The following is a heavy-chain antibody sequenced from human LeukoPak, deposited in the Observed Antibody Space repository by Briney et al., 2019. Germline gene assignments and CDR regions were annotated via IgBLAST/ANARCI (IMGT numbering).Heavy chain of an antibody. V-gene: IGHV4-61*01. CDR1: GGSVSNGSYY. CDR2: IYYSGST. J-gene: IGHJ3*02. D-gene: IGHD4-11*01. CDR3: ARADYSNYGDAFDI. Sequence: SETLSLTCTVSGGSVSNGSYYWSWIRQPPGKGLEWIGYIYYSGSTNYNPSLKSRVTISVDTSKNQFSLKLSSVTAADTAVYYCARADYSNYGDAFDIWGQGTMVTVSS.